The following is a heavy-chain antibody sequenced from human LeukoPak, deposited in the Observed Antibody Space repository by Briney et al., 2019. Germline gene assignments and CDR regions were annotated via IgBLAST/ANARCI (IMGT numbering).Heavy chain of an antibody. Sequence: SETLSLTCTVSGGSISSYYWSWIRQPPGKGLEWIGYIYYSGSTNYNPSLKSRVTISVDTSKNQFSLKLSSVTAADTAVYYCARDGRQLGYYYYGMGVWGQGTTVTVSS. J-gene: IGHJ6*02. D-gene: IGHD6-13*01. CDR2: IYYSGST. CDR1: GGSISSYY. V-gene: IGHV4-59*01. CDR3: ARDGRQLGYYYYGMGV.